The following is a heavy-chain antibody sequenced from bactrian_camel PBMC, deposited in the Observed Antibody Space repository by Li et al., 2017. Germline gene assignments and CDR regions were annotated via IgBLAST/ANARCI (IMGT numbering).Heavy chain of an antibody. CDR1: KSTGSSYC. CDR2: LYTGGGYV. J-gene: IGHJ4*01. D-gene: IGHD2*01. Sequence: HVQLVESGGASVQTGGSLRLSCAASKSTGSSYCMGWFRQPAGKGRERVAILYTGGGYVNYADSVRGRFTISQDDNNEHTLYLQMNELKPEDTAFYTCAIVFVTDSKFCDSADYTHHGRGTQVTVS. V-gene: IGHV3S1*01.